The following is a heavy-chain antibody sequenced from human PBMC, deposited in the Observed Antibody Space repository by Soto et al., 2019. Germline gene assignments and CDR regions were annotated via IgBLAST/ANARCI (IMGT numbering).Heavy chain of an antibody. J-gene: IGHJ1*01. D-gene: IGHD1-7*01. CDR2: ITINGNT. CDR1: GAYISDFS. Sequence: QVQQQESGPGLVKPSDTLSLTCRVSGAYISDFSWSWIRQPAGKGLEWIGRITINGNTQKNPAFKSRVTMSIDTSRNHFSLNLQSSTAADTSLDSCARETGENWTYEAHLGPGTLVTVSS. V-gene: IGHV4-4*07. CDR3: ARETGENWTYEAH.